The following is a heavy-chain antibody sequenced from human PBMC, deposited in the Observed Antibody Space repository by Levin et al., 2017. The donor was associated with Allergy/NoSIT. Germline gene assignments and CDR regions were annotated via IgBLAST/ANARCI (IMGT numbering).Heavy chain of an antibody. CDR1: GFTFSTYG. D-gene: IGHD3-10*01. J-gene: IGHJ6*02. Sequence: GGSLRLSCAASGFTFSTYGIQWVRQAPGKGLEWVAFLSYDGSDEYYEDSVKGRFTISRDNSKNTLYLQMNSLRAEDTAVYYCAREVVVRGVRYYAMDVWGQGTTVTVSS. V-gene: IGHV3-33*05. CDR3: AREVVVRGVRYYAMDV. CDR2: LSYDGSDE.